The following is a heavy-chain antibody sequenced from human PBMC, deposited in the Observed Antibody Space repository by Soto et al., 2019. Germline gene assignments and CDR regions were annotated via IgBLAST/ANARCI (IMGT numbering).Heavy chain of an antibody. CDR1: GGSFSGYY. CDR2: INHSGST. V-gene: IGHV4-34*01. Sequence: QVQLQQWGAGLLKPSETLSLTCAVYGGSFSGYYWSWIRQPPGKGLEWIGEINHSGSTNYNPSLKRRVTISVDTSKNQFSLKLSSVTAADTAVYYCARGQSAVPAATRRRTRYYYYYMDVWGKGTTVTVSS. CDR3: ARGQSAVPAATRRRTRYYYYYMDV. D-gene: IGHD2-2*01. J-gene: IGHJ6*03.